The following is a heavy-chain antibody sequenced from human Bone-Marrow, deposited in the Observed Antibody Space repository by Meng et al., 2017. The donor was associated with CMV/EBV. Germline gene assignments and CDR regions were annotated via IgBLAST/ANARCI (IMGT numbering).Heavy chain of an antibody. CDR3: ARAGSGYGGWFEP. V-gene: IGHV1-2*02. J-gene: IGHJ5*02. Sequence: ASVKVSCKASGYTFTGYYMHWVRQAPGQGLEWTGWINPNSGGTNYAQKFQGRVTMTRDTSISTAYMELSRLRSDDTAVYYCARAGSGYGGWFEPWGQGTLVTVSS. CDR1: GYTFTGYY. D-gene: IGHD5-12*01. CDR2: INPNSGGT.